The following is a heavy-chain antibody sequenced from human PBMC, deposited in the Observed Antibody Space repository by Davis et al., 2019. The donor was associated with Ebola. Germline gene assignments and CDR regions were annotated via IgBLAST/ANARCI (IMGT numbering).Heavy chain of an antibody. CDR3: ARDATTVTTIWFDP. CDR1: GYTFSGYA. Sequence: AASVQVSCKTSGYTFSGYAISWVRQAPGQGLEWIGRINVYNGHTNYAQNFQGSVTVSTDTSTSIAYMELRSLRSDDTALYYCARDATTVTTIWFDPWGQGTLVTVSS. CDR2: INVYNGHT. J-gene: IGHJ5*02. D-gene: IGHD4-17*01. V-gene: IGHV1-18*01.